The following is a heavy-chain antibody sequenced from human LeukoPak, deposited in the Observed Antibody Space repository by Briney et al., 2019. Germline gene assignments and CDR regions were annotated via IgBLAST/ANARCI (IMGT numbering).Heavy chain of an antibody. Sequence: GGSLRLSCAASGFTFDDYTMHWVRQAPGKGLEWVSLISWDGGSTYYADSVKGRFTISRDNSKNSLYLQMNSLRTEDTALYYCARDSGGGSSSSWYTPAFDIWGQGTMVTVSS. J-gene: IGHJ3*02. V-gene: IGHV3-43*01. CDR2: ISWDGGST. CDR3: ARDSGGGSSSSWYTPAFDI. CDR1: GFTFDDYT. D-gene: IGHD6-13*01.